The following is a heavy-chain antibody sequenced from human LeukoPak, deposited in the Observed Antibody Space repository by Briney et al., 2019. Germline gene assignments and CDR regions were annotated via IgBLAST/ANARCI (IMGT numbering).Heavy chain of an antibody. CDR3: ARRGANSGSYSHFDL. Sequence: SETLSLTCTVSGDSINSYYWSWIRQPPGKGLEWIGYIYYSGSTNYNPSLKSRVTISVDTSKNQFSLKLSSVTAADTAVYYCARRGANSGSYSHFDLWGRGTLVTVSS. CDR1: GDSINSYY. J-gene: IGHJ2*01. V-gene: IGHV4-59*01. CDR2: IYYSGST. D-gene: IGHD1-26*01.